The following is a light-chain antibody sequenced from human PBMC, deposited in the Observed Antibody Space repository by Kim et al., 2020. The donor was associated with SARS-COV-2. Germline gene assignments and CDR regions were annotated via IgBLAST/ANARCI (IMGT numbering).Light chain of an antibody. CDR3: ATRDDSLDGWV. CDR2: NNN. V-gene: IGLV1-44*01. J-gene: IGLJ3*02. CDR1: YSNIGRNT. Sequence: GQSITISCSGSYSNIGRNTVNWYQQLPGTAPKFLIYNNNRRPSGVPDRFSGSKSGTSASLAISGLQSEDEADYYCATRDDSLDGWVFGGGTKLTVL.